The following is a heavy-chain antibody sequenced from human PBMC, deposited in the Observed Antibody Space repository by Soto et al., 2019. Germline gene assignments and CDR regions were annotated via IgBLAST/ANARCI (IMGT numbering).Heavy chain of an antibody. CDR1: GGSFSGYY. Sequence: PSETLSLTCAVYGGSFSGYYWSWIRQPPGKGLEWIGEINHSGSTNYNPSLKSRVTISVDTSKNQFSLKLSSVTAADTAVYYCARSQWGYSGYDKFDDWGQGTXVTVAS. V-gene: IGHV4-34*01. J-gene: IGHJ4*02. CDR3: ARSQWGYSGYDKFDD. CDR2: INHSGST. D-gene: IGHD5-12*01.